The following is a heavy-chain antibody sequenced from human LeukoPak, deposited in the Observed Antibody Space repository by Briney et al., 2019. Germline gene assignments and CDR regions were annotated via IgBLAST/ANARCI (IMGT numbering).Heavy chain of an antibody. J-gene: IGHJ4*02. CDR2: ISGSGDST. V-gene: IGHV3-23*01. D-gene: IGHD5-12*01. Sequence: GGSLRLSCAASGFTFTRQAMSGVGQAPGRGREGVSIISGSGDSTYYADSVKGRFTISRDNSKNTLYLQMNSLRADDTAVYYCAKESGYDVDFDYWGQGTLVTVSS. CDR3: AKESGYDVDFDY. CDR1: GFTFTRQA.